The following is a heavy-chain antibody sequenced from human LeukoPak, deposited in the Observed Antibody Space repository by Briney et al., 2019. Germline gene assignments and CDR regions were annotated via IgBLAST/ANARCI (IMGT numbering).Heavy chain of an antibody. J-gene: IGHJ6*03. CDR3: ATDITIFGVVINYYYYMDV. Sequence: GGSLRLSCAASGFTFSSYSMNWVRQAPGKGLEWVSSISSSSSYIYYADSVKGRFTISRDNSKNTLYLQMNSLRAEDTAVYYCATDITIFGVVINYYYYMDVWGKGTTVTVSS. D-gene: IGHD3-3*01. CDR1: GFTFSSYS. CDR2: ISSSSSYI. V-gene: IGHV3-21*04.